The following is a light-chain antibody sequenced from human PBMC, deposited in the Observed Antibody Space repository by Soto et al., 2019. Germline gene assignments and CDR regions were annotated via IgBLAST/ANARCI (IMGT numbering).Light chain of an antibody. CDR3: QQYGSSPYT. CDR1: QSVSSSY. J-gene: IGKJ2*01. CDR2: GAS. V-gene: IGKV3-20*01. Sequence: EIVLTQSPGTLSLSPGERATLSCRASQSVSSSYLAWYQQKPGQAPRLLIYGASSMASGIPDRFSGSGSGTDFTLTISRLEPEDSAVYYCQQYGSSPYTFGQGTKLEIK.